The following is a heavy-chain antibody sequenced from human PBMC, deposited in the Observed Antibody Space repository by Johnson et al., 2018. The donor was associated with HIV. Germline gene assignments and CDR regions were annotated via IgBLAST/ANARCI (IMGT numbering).Heavy chain of an antibody. D-gene: IGHD3-22*01. CDR1: GFTFSHYG. CDR2: IGTAGDT. V-gene: IGHV3-13*01. Sequence: VQLVESGGGVVQPGRSLRLSCAASGFTFSHYGMHWVRQTTRQGLEWVSAIGTAGDTYYADSVKGRFTISRENAKNSLYLQMNSLSAGDTAVYYCARVEQKSAYYRGGFDLWGHGTMVTVSS. CDR3: ARVEQKSAYYRGGFDL. J-gene: IGHJ3*01.